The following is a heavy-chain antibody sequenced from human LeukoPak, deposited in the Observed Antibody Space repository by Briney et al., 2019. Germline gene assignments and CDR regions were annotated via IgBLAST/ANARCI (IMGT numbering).Heavy chain of an antibody. J-gene: IGHJ3*02. CDR3: ARDSYCSSTSCPLGDAFDI. Sequence: SETLSLTCTVSGGSISGGSISGYHWSWIRQPPGKGLELIAYMHYSGTTHYNPSLKSRVSISVDTSRKQISLELTSVTAADTAVYYCARDSYCSSTSCPLGDAFDIWGQGTMVTVSS. CDR1: GGSISGGSISGYH. CDR2: MHYSGTT. D-gene: IGHD2-2*01. V-gene: IGHV4-61*08.